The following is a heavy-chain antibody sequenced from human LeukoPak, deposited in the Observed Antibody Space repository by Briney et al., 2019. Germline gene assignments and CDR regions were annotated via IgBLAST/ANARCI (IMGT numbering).Heavy chain of an antibody. Sequence: PGGSLRLSCAASGFTFSSYAMHWVRQAPGKGLEGVAVISYDGSNKYYADSVKGRFTISRDNSKNTLYLQMNSLKTEDTAVYYCTTNSYYYDSSGYYSDDYWGQGTLVTVSS. D-gene: IGHD3-22*01. V-gene: IGHV3-30-3*01. CDR3: TTNSYYYDSSGYYSDDY. CDR1: GFTFSSYA. J-gene: IGHJ4*02. CDR2: ISYDGSNK.